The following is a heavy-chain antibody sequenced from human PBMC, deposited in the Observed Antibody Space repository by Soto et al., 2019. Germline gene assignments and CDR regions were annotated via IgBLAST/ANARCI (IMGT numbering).Heavy chain of an antibody. CDR1: GGTFSSYA. J-gene: IGHJ6*02. CDR3: ARSQGSSTSLEIYYYYYYGMDV. Sequence: QVQLVQSGAEVKKPGSSVKVSCKASGGTFSSYAISWVRQAPGQGLEWMGGIIPISGTANYAQKFQGRVMITADASTSTAYMELSSLRSEDTAVYYCARSQGSSTSLEIYYYYYYGMDVWGQGTTVTVSS. D-gene: IGHD2-2*01. CDR2: IIPISGTA. V-gene: IGHV1-69*01.